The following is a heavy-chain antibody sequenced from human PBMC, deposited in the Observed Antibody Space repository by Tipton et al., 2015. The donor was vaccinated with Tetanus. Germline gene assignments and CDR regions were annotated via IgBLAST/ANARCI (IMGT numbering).Heavy chain of an antibody. CDR3: ARDQGGGQVVRLNWFDP. D-gene: IGHD6-6*01. J-gene: IGHJ5*02. V-gene: IGHV4-59*01. CDR1: GGSISSYY. Sequence: TLSLTCTVSGGSISSYYWSWIRQPPGKGLEWIGYIYYSGRTNSNYDLKSRITTSHDTSKNQFFLRLTSVTAADTAVYYCARDQGGGQVVRLNWFDPWGPGTLVTVSS. CDR2: IYYSGRT.